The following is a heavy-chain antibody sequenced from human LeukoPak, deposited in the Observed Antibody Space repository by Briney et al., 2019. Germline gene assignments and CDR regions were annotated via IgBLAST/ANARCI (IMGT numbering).Heavy chain of an antibody. CDR3: VKGFVYPTYYFDY. D-gene: IGHD3-10*01. J-gene: IGHJ4*02. Sequence: AGGSLRLSCAASGFTFSNYAMMWVRQAPGKRLEWVSSITGSGDGTYYADSVRGRFTIPRDNSENTLYLQLNSLRADDTAVYFCVKGFVYPTYYFDYWGQGTLVTVSS. CDR2: ITGSGDGT. V-gene: IGHV3-23*01. CDR1: GFTFSNYA.